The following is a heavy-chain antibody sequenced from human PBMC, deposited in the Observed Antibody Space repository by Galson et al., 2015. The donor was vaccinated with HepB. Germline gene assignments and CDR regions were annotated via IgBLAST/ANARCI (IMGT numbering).Heavy chain of an antibody. CDR3: AKSAYCGGDCGPGSG. CDR2: ISGSGGST. CDR1: GVTFSSYA. V-gene: IGHV3-23*01. Sequence: SLRLSCAASGVTFSSYAMNWVRQAPGKGLEWVSGISGSGGSTYYADSVKGRFTISRDNSKNTLYLQMNSLRAEDTAVYYCAKSAYCGGDCGPGSGWGQGTLVTVSS. D-gene: IGHD2-21*02. J-gene: IGHJ4*02.